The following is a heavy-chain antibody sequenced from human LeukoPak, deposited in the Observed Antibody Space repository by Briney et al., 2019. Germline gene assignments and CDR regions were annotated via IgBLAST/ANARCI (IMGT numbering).Heavy chain of an antibody. Sequence: SETLSLTCTVSGDSISTYYWSWIRQPAGKGLEWIGRIYTSGSTNYNPSLKSRVTMSVDTSKNQFSLKLSSVTAADTAVYYCARDAHSGGTMIGRYFDYWGQGTLVTVSS. J-gene: IGHJ4*02. D-gene: IGHD3-22*01. CDR3: ARDAHSGGTMIGRYFDY. V-gene: IGHV4-4*07. CDR1: GDSISTYY. CDR2: IYTSGST.